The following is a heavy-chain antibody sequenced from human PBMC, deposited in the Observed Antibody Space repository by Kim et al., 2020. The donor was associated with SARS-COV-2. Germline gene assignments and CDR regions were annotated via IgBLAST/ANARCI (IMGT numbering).Heavy chain of an antibody. D-gene: IGHD3-9*01. V-gene: IGHV4-61*07. J-gene: IGHJ4*02. CDR3: ARRAMTGYYDY. CDR2: T. Sequence: TNSNPSLKSRVTISVDTSKNQFSLKLRSVTAADTAVYYCARRAMTGYYDYWGQGTLVTVSS.